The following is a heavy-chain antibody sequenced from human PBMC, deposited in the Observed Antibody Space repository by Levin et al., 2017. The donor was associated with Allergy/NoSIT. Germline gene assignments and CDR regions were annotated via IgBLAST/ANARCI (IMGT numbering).Heavy chain of an antibody. J-gene: IGHJ6*03. V-gene: IGHV4-59*08. Sequence: SQTLSLPCTVSCGSIRSSYWSWIRQPPGKGLEWIGYIYYTGSTNYNPSLKSRVTISVDTSKNQFSLKLSSVTAADTAVYYCAGRSHYDYYMDVWGKGTTVTVSS. CDR1: CGSIRSSY. CDR2: IYYTGST. CDR3: AGRSHYDYYMDV.